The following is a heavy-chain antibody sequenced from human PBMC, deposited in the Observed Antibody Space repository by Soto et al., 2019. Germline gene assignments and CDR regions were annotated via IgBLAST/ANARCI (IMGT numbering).Heavy chain of an antibody. J-gene: IGHJ4*02. CDR2: ISSSSSYI. D-gene: IGHD6-6*01. CDR1: GFTFSSYS. Sequence: EVQLVESGGGLVKPGGSLRLSCAASGFTFSSYSMNWVRQAPGKGLEWVSSISSSSSYIYYADSVKGRFTISRDNAKNSLYLQTNSLRAEDTAVYYCARDITYSSSSPRYYFDYWGQGTLVTVSS. CDR3: ARDITYSSSSPRYYFDY. V-gene: IGHV3-21*01.